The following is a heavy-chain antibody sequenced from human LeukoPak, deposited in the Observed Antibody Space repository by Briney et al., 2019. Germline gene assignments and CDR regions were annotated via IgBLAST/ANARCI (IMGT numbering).Heavy chain of an antibody. CDR3: AKDGSYYYDSSGYYPRT. D-gene: IGHD3-22*01. CDR2: ISSSGSTI. J-gene: IGHJ5*02. Sequence: PEGSLRLSCAASGFTFSDYYMSWIRQAPGKGLEWVSYISSSGSTIYYADSVKGRFTISRDNAKNSLYLQMNSLRAEDTAVYYCAKDGSYYYDSSGYYPRTWGQGTLVTVSS. V-gene: IGHV3-11*04. CDR1: GFTFSDYY.